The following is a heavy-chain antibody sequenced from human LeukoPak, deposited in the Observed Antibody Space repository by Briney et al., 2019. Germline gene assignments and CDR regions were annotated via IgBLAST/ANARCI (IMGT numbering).Heavy chain of an antibody. CDR1: GGSISSGGYY. V-gene: IGHV4-31*03. CDR3: ARDARAYYTPHGAFDI. J-gene: IGHJ3*02. Sequence: PSQTLSLTCTVSGGSISSGGYYWSWIRQHPGKGLEWIGYIYYSGSTYYNPSLKSRVTISVDTSKNQFSLKLSSVTAADTAVYYCARDARAYYTPHGAFDIWGQGTMVTVSP. CDR2: IYYSGST. D-gene: IGHD3-10*01.